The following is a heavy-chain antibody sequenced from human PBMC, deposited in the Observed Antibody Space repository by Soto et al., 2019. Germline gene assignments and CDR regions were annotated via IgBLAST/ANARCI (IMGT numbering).Heavy chain of an antibody. CDR2: IIPILGIA. D-gene: IGHD6-13*01. CDR3: ARDEQAAAGTDY. CDR1: GGTFSSYT. V-gene: IGHV1-69*08. J-gene: IGHJ4*02. Sequence: QVQLVQSGAEVKKPGSSVKVSCKASGGTFSSYTISWVRQAPGQGLEWMGRIIPILGIANYAQKFQGRVXIXAXXATSTAYMELSSLRSEDTAVYYCARDEQAAAGTDYWGQGTLVTVSS.